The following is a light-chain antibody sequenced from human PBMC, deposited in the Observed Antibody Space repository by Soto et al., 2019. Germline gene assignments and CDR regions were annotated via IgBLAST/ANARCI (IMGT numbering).Light chain of an antibody. CDR3: AAWDDSLSGVV. Sequence: QSVLTQPPSASGTPGQRVTLSCSGSSSNIGSNYVYWYQQLPGTAPKLLIFRNNQRPSGFPDRCSGSKSGTSASLAISGLRSEDEADYYCAAWDDSLSGVVFGGGTQLTVL. V-gene: IGLV1-47*01. CDR1: SSNIGSNY. CDR2: RNN. J-gene: IGLJ2*01.